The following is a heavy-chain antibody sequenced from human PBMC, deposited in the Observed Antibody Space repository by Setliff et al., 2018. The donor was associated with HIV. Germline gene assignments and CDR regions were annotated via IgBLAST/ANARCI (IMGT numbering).Heavy chain of an antibody. CDR3: ATLNEYAYQTGGWFDP. V-gene: IGHV1-69*13. Sequence: SVKVPCKASGGGFSNHAITWVRQAPGQGLEWMGVIIPIFTTTDYAQKFRGRLTINADESTDTADMELRSRRSADTAIYYCATLNEYAYQTGGWFDPWGQGTPVTVSS. CDR1: GGGFSNHA. CDR2: IIPIFTTT. D-gene: IGHD3-16*01. J-gene: IGHJ5*02.